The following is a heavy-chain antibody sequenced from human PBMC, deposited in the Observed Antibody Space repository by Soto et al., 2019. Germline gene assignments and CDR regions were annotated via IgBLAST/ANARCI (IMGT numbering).Heavy chain of an antibody. CDR2: IWYDGSNK. CDR1: GFTFSSYG. V-gene: IGHV3-33*01. CDR3: ARDRTTVTAFDY. D-gene: IGHD4-17*01. J-gene: IGHJ4*02. Sequence: QVQLVESGGGVVQPGRSLRLSCAASGFTFSSYGMHWVRQAPGKGLEWVAVIWYDGSNKYYADSVKGRFTISRDNSKNTLYLQINSLRADDTAVYYCARDRTTVTAFDYWGQGTLVTVSS.